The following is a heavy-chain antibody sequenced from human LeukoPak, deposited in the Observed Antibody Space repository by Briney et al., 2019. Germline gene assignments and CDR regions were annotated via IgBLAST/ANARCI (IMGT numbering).Heavy chain of an antibody. V-gene: IGHV3-7*03. CDR3: ARDQPPLKPIWFGESDPYFDY. CDR2: IKQDGSEK. D-gene: IGHD3-10*01. J-gene: IGHJ4*02. Sequence: LPGGSLRLSCAASGFTFSSYGMHWVRQAPGKGLEWVANIKQDGSEKYYVDSVKGRFTISRDNAKNSLYLQMNSPRAEDTAVYYCARDQPPLKPIWFGESDPYFDYWGQGTLVTVSS. CDR1: GFTFSSYG.